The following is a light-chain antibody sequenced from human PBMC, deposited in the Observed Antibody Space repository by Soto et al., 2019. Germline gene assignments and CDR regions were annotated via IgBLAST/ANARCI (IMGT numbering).Light chain of an antibody. V-gene: IGLV2-14*01. J-gene: IGLJ2*01. CDR3: SSYTSSSTLV. CDR2: DVS. Sequence: QSALTQPASVSGSPGQSITISCTGTSSDVGGYNYVSWYQQHPGKAPKFMIYDVSNRPSGVSSRFSGSKSGNTASLTISGLQAEDEADYYCSSYTSSSTLVFGGGTQLTVL. CDR1: SSDVGGYNY.